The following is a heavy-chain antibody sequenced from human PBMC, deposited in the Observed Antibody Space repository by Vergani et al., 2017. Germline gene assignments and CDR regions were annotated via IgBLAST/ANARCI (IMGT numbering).Heavy chain of an antibody. CDR2: IYHSGST. D-gene: IGHD2-2*01. J-gene: IGHJ5*02. CDR3: ARGYCSSTSCFNWFDP. V-gene: IGHV4-30-2*01. CDR1: GGSISSGSYS. Sequence: QLQLQESGSGLVKHSQTLSLTCAVSGGSISSGSYSWSWIRQPPGKGLEWIGYIYHSGSTYYNPSLKSRVTISVDRSKNQFSLKLSSVTAADTAVYYCARGYCSSTSCFNWFDPWGQGTLVTVSS.